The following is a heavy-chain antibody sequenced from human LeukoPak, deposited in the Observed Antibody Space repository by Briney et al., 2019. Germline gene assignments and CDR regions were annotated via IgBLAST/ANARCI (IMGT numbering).Heavy chain of an antibody. D-gene: IGHD3-9*01. V-gene: IGHV3-23*01. CDR2: ISGSGGST. J-gene: IGHJ4*02. CDR3: AKGPLRYFDWFLPPSPYYFDY. CDR1: GFTFSSYA. Sequence: GSLRLSCAASGFTFSSYAMSWVRQAPGKGLEWVSAISGSGGSTYYADSVKGRFTISRDNSKNTLYLQMNSLRAEDTAVYYCAKGPLRYFDWFLPPSPYYFDYWGQGTLVTVSS.